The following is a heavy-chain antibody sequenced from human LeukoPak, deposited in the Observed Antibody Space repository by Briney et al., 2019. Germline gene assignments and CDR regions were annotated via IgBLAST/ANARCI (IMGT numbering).Heavy chain of an antibody. D-gene: IGHD1-26*01. V-gene: IGHV3-30*02. CDR1: GFTFSSYG. CDR3: AKGKWELRSGVY. CDR2: IRYDGSNK. J-gene: IGHJ4*02. Sequence: GGSLRLSCAASGFTFSSYGIHWVRQAPGKGLEWVAFIRYDGSNKYYADSVKGRFTISRDNSKNTLYLQMNSLRAEDTAVYYCAKGKWELRSGVYWGQGTLVTVSS.